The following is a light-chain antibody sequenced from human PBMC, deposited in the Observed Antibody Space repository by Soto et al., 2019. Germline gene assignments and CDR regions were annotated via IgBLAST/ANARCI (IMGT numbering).Light chain of an antibody. CDR3: QSADSSNSDGV. V-gene: IGLV3-25*03. CDR1: ALPTLY. CDR2: KDS. Sequence: SYELTQPPSLSVSLGQTATITCSGDALPTLYAYWYQQKPGQAPVLVIFKDSERPSGIPERFSGSSSGTTATLTITGVQAEDEADYSCQSADSSNSDGVFGGGTKLTVL. J-gene: IGLJ2*01.